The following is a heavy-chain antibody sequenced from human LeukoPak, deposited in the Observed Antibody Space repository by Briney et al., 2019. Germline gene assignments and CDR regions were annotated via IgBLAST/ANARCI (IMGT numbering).Heavy chain of an antibody. CDR1: GGSLSGHY. Sequence: SETLSLTCTVGGGSLSGHYWGWIRQPPGKGLELVGHIYYTGPTFYNPSLNSRVTITLDTSRNQFSLRLTSVIAADTAVYYCARFSWGCSTASCYLTNWGQGALVTVSS. J-gene: IGHJ4*02. D-gene: IGHD2-2*01. CDR3: ARFSWGCSTASCYLTN. V-gene: IGHV4-59*11. CDR2: IYYTGPT.